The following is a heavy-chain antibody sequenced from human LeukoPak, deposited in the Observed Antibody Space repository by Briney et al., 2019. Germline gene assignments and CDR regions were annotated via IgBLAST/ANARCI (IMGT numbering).Heavy chain of an antibody. Sequence: GGSLRLSCAASGFTFSNSAMTWVRQAPGKGLEWFSTVSGSGGNTYYADSVKGRFTISRDNSENTLYLQMNSLRAQDPAVYYCAKSLAVPGSPDYWGQGTLVTVSS. CDR1: GFTFSNSA. D-gene: IGHD6-19*01. J-gene: IGHJ4*02. CDR3: AKSLAVPGSPDY. V-gene: IGHV3-23*01. CDR2: VSGSGGNT.